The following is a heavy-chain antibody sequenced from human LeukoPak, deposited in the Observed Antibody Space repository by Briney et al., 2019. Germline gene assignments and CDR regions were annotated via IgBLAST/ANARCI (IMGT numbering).Heavy chain of an antibody. CDR2: ISSSSSTI. CDR3: ARGTNYDFWSGDYFDY. Sequence: GGSLRLSCAASGFTFSSYSMNWVRQAPGKGLEWVSYISSSSSTIYYADSVKGRFTISRDNAKNSLYLQMNSLRAEDTAVYYCARGTNYDFWSGDYFDYWGRGTLVAVSS. CDR1: GFTFSSYS. J-gene: IGHJ4*02. V-gene: IGHV3-48*01. D-gene: IGHD3-3*01.